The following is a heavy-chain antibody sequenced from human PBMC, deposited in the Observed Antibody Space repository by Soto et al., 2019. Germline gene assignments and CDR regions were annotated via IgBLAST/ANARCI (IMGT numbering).Heavy chain of an antibody. J-gene: IGHJ5*02. Sequence: PSETLSLTCTGSGDSISSNNNYWSWIRQPPGEGLEWIGFISYSGTTSYSPSLKSRVAISLDTSKNQFSLSLSSVTAADTAVYYCARGRGYSYGLDPWGQGTLVTVSS. D-gene: IGHD5-18*01. V-gene: IGHV4-30-4*01. CDR2: ISYSGTT. CDR3: ARGRGYSYGLDP. CDR1: GDSISSNNNY.